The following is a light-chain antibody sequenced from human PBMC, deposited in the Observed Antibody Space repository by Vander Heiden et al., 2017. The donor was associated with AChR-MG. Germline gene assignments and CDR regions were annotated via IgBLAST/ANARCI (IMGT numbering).Light chain of an antibody. CDR2: GAS. V-gene: IGKV3-15*01. CDR3: QQENNWPPT. CDR1: QSVNNN. J-gene: IGKJ1*01. Sequence: EVVMTQSPATLSVSPGERATLSCRASQSVNNNLAWSQHKPGQAPRLLIYGASTRATGIPARFSGSGSGTDFTLTISSLQSEDFAVYYCQQENNWPPTFGQGTKVEIK.